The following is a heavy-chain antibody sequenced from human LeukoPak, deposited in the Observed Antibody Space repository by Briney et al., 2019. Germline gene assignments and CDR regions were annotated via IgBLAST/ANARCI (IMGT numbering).Heavy chain of an antibody. CDR1: GGSFSGYY. D-gene: IGHD6-13*01. Sequence: SETLSLTCAVYGGSFSGYYWSWIRQPPAKGLEWIGEINHSGSTNYNPSLKSRVTISVDTSKNQFSLKLSSVTAADTAVYYCAGSSWIHYYYYGMDVWGQGTTVTVSS. V-gene: IGHV4-34*01. J-gene: IGHJ6*02. CDR2: INHSGST. CDR3: AGSSWIHYYYYGMDV.